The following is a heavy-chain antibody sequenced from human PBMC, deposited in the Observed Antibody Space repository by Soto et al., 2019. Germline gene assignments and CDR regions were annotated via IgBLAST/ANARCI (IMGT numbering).Heavy chain of an antibody. CDR2: ISGSGGST. CDR3: AKAVGLRFLEWLLYANDY. J-gene: IGHJ4*02. Sequence: GGSLRLSCAASGFTFSSYAMSWVRQAPGKGLEWVSAISGSGGSTYYADSVKGRFTISRDNSKNTLYLQMNSLRAEDTAVYYCAKAVGLRFLEWLLYANDYWGQGTLVTVSS. CDR1: GFTFSSYA. V-gene: IGHV3-23*01. D-gene: IGHD3-3*01.